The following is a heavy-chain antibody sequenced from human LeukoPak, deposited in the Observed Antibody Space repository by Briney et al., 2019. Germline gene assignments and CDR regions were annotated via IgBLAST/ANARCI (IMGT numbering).Heavy chain of an antibody. J-gene: IGHJ4*02. V-gene: IGHV4-30-2*01. CDR1: GGSISSGGYY. CDR2: IYHSGST. D-gene: IGHD3-22*01. CDR3: ARESGGTMIVVVIPYYFDY. Sequence: PSETLSLTCTVSGGSISSGGYYWSWIRQPPGKGLEWIGYIYHSGSTYYNPSLKSRVTISVDTSKNQFSLKLSSVTAADTAVYYCARESGGTMIVVVIPYYFDYWGQGTLVTVSS.